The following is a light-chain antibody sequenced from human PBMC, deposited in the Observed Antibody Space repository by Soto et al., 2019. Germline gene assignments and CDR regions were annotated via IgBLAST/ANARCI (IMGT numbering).Light chain of an antibody. CDR3: CSYEGSYV. V-gene: IGLV2-11*01. Sequence: QSALTQPRSVSGSPGQSVTISCTGTSSDVGGYNYVSWYQQHPGKAPKLMIYDVSKRPSGVPDRFSGSKSGNTASLTISGLQAEEEADYYCCSYEGSYVFGTGTKVTVL. J-gene: IGLJ1*01. CDR1: SSDVGGYNY. CDR2: DVS.